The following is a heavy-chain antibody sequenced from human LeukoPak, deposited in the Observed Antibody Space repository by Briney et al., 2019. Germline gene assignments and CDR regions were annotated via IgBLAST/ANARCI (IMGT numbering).Heavy chain of an antibody. J-gene: IGHJ5*02. V-gene: IGHV1-8*02. Sequence: ASVKVSCKASGYTFTSYYMHWVRQAPGQGLEWMGWMNPNSGNTGYAQKFQGRVTMTRNTSISTAYMELSSLRSEDTAVYYCAREKTYSSSWEFDPWGQGTLVTVSS. D-gene: IGHD6-13*01. CDR1: GYTFTSYY. CDR3: AREKTYSSSWEFDP. CDR2: MNPNSGNT.